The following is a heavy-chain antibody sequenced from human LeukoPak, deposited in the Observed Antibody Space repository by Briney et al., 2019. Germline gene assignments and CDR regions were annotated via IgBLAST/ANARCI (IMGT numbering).Heavy chain of an antibody. Sequence: SETLSLTCSVSGASIRTNTNFWGWNTSNYWGWIRQPPGKGPEWIGSIHFSGTTYYHPSLQNRLTISVDTSKNQFSLKVTSVTAADTALYYCARQRDTASVGAFDVWGQGTLVTVSS. CDR2: IHFSGTT. CDR1: GASIRTNTNFWGWNTSNY. CDR3: ARQRDTASVGAFDV. J-gene: IGHJ3*01. V-gene: IGHV4-39*01. D-gene: IGHD5-18*01.